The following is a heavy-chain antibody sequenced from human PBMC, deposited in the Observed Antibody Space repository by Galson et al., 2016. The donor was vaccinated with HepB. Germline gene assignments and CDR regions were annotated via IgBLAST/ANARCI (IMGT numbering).Heavy chain of an antibody. CDR3: ARSDYFGSGNYEF. CDR2: ITSGDTT. Sequence: SLRLSCAASGFTFVNYVMNWVRQAPGKGLEWVSLITSGDTTYYADAVKGRFTISRDNSKNTLSLQMTRLRVEDTAVYFCARSDYFGSGNYEFWGQGSLVIVSS. CDR1: GFTFVNYV. J-gene: IGHJ4*02. V-gene: IGHV3-23*01. D-gene: IGHD3-10*01.